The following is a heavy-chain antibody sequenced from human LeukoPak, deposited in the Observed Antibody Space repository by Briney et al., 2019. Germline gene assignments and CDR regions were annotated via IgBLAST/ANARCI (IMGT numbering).Heavy chain of an antibody. V-gene: IGHV3-74*01. CDR1: GLMFSGYW. CDR3: AREYLGAFDI. D-gene: IGHD3-16*01. CDR2: IDNDGNGI. Sequence: GGSLRLSCAASGLMFSGYWMHWVRQGPEKGLELVSRIDNDGNGIIYADSVKGRFTISRDNSKNTLYLQMSSLRAEDTAVYYCAREYLGAFDIWGQGTMVTVSS. J-gene: IGHJ3*02.